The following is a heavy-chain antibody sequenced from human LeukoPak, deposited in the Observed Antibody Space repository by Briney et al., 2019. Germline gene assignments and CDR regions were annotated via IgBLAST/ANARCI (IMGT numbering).Heavy chain of an antibody. CDR3: ARHSGLRSPFDP. CDR1: GGSISTTNYY. J-gene: IGHJ5*02. V-gene: IGHV4-39*01. CDR2: IYSSGNT. D-gene: IGHD3-3*01. Sequence: PSEALSLTCTVSGGSISTTNYYWGWIRQPPGRDLEWIGSIYSSGNTYYNPSLESRVTISVDTSKNQLSLKLTSATAADTSVYYCARHSGLRSPFDPWGQGTLVTVSS.